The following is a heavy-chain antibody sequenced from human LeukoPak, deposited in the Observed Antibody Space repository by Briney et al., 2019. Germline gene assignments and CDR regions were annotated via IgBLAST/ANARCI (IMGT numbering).Heavy chain of an antibody. CDR2: ISYGGSNK. Sequence: GGSLRLSCAASGFTFSSYGMHWVRQAPGKGLEWVAVISYGGSNKYYADSVKGRFTISRDNSKNTLYLQMNSLRAEVTAVYYCAKAIAAAGGLDYWGQGTLVTVSS. CDR3: AKAIAAAGGLDY. D-gene: IGHD6-13*01. J-gene: IGHJ4*02. CDR1: GFTFSSYG. V-gene: IGHV3-30*18.